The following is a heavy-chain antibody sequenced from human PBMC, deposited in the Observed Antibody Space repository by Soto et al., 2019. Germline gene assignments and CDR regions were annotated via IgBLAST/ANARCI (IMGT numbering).Heavy chain of an antibody. D-gene: IGHD4-17*01. V-gene: IGHV1-2*02. CDR1: GYTFTGYY. J-gene: IGHJ4*02. Sequence: ASVKVSCKASGYTFTGYYMHWVRQAPGQGLEWMGWINPNSGGTNYAQKFQGRVTMTRDTSISTAYMELSRLRSDDTAVYYCARDKRLRPYYFDYWGQGTRVTAPQ. CDR3: ARDKRLRPYYFDY. CDR2: INPNSGGT.